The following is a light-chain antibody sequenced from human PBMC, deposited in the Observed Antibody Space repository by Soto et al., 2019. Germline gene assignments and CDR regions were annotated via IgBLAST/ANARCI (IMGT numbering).Light chain of an antibody. Sequence: QSVLTQPPSASGTPGQRVTISCSGSSSNIGSNTVNWYQQLSGTAPKLLIYSNDQRPSGVPDRFSGSKSGTSASLAISGLQSEDEADYYCAAWDDTLTGYVFGAGTTVTVL. CDR3: AAWDDTLTGYV. V-gene: IGLV1-44*01. CDR1: SSNIGSNT. CDR2: SND. J-gene: IGLJ1*01.